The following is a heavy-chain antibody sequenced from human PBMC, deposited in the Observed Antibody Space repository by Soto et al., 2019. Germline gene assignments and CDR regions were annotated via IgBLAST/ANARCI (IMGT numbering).Heavy chain of an antibody. CDR1: GGTFTSTA. D-gene: IGHD6-13*01. V-gene: IGHV1-69*01. CDR3: ASSAGLDHLLNYYGLNV. J-gene: IGHJ6*02. Sequence: LLLVQSSAEVKKPGSSVKVSCKASGGTFTSTAFSWVRQAPGQGLEWMGGIIPVLVTPNYAQKFQARLTVTADASTTTVHMELSSLRSDDTAVYYCASSAGLDHLLNYYGLNVWGQGTTVTV. CDR2: IIPVLVTP.